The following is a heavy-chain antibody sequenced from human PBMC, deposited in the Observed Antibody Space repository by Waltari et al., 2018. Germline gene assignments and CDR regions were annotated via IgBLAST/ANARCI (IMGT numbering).Heavy chain of an antibody. V-gene: IGHV4-59*11. CDR3: ARGVGKAGAYYFDY. CDR2: IYYSGST. D-gene: IGHD6-19*01. J-gene: IGHJ4*02. Sequence: QVQLQESGPGLVKPSETLSLTCTVSGGSISSHYWSWIRQPPGKGLEWIGYIYYSGSTNYNPSLKSRVTRSVDTSKNQFSLKLSSVTAADTAVYYCARGVGKAGAYYFDYWGQGTLVTVSS. CDR1: GGSISSHY.